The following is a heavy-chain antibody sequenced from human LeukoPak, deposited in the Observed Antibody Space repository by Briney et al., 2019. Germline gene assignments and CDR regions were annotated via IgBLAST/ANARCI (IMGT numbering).Heavy chain of an antibody. J-gene: IGHJ4*02. V-gene: IGHV4-34*01. CDR2: INYSGTT. Sequence: SETLSLTCAVYGGSFSGYYWSWIRQPPGKGLNWIGQINYSGTTNYNPSLKSRVTISVDTSKNQFSLKLSSVTAADTAVYYCARERYRYSYGYLDYWGQGTLVTVSS. CDR3: ARERYRYSYGYLDY. D-gene: IGHD5-18*01. CDR1: GGSFSGYY.